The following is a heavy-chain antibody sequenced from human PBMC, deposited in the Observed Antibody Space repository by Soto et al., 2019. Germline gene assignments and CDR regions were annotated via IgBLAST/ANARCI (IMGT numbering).Heavy chain of an antibody. V-gene: IGHV3-30*18. J-gene: IGHJ4*02. D-gene: IGHD4-17*01. Sequence: QVQLVESGGGVVQPGRSLRLSCAASGFTFNNCGFHWVRQAPGKGLEWVAVISYDGGNKYYAESVKGRFTISRDNSKNTLYLLMNSLRVEDTAVYYCAKDPGGDYMDIDFWGQGTLVNVSS. CDR1: GFTFNNCG. CDR2: ISYDGGNK. CDR3: AKDPGGDYMDIDF.